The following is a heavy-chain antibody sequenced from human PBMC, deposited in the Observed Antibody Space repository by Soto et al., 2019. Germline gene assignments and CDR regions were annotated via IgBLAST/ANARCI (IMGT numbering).Heavy chain of an antibody. Sequence: EVQLVQSGAEVKKPGESLKISCKGSGYSFTSYWIGWVRQMPGKGLEWMGIIYPGDSDTRYSPSFQGQVTISADKSISTAYLQWSSLKASDTAMYYCARRSSGSYYVPYYFDYWGQGTLVTVSS. D-gene: IGHD1-26*01. J-gene: IGHJ4*02. V-gene: IGHV5-51*03. CDR1: GYSFTSYW. CDR2: IYPGDSDT. CDR3: ARRSSGSYYVPYYFDY.